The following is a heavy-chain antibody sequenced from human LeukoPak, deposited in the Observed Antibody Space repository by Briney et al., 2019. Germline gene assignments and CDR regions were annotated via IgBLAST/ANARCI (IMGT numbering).Heavy chain of an antibody. CDR1: GFTFSSYG. CDR2: IRYDGNDK. V-gene: IGHV3-30*02. D-gene: IGHD3-10*01. CDR3: AKDLMRDRWFAES. Sequence: PGGSLRLSCAASGFTFSSYGMHWVRQAPGKGLEWVAFIRYDGNDKFYADSVKGRFTISRDTSSNTLYLQMNSLRNDDTAVYYCAKDLMRDRWFAESWGQGTLVTVSS. J-gene: IGHJ5*02.